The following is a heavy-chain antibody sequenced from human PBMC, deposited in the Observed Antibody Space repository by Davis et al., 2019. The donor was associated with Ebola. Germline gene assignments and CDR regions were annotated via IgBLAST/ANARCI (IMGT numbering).Heavy chain of an antibody. J-gene: IGHJ4*02. CDR1: GGSISSYY. CDR2: IYYSGST. V-gene: IGHV4-59*01. D-gene: IGHD4-23*01. CDR3: ARDNEVGYGGDSDIDYYFDY. Sequence: PSETLSLTCTVSGGSISSYYWSWIRQPPGKGLEWIGYIYYSGSTNYNPSLKSRVTISVDTSKNQFSLKLSSVTAADTAVYYCARDNEVGYGGDSDIDYYFDYWGQGTLVTVSS.